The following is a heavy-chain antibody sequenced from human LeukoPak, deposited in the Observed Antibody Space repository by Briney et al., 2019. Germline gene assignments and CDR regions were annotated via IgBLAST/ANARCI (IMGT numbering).Heavy chain of an antibody. Sequence: GASVKVSCKASGYTFTTYNINWVRQAPGQGLEWMGWISGYNGNTNYAQKLQGRVTMTTDTSTSTVYMELSSLRSEDTAVYYCAREIYCSSTSCYSGLDYWGQGTLVTVSS. D-gene: IGHD2-2*01. CDR2: ISGYNGNT. CDR3: AREIYCSSTSCYSGLDY. V-gene: IGHV1-18*01. CDR1: GYTFTTYN. J-gene: IGHJ4*02.